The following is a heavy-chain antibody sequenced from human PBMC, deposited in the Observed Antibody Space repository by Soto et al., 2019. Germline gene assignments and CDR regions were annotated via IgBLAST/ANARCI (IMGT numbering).Heavy chain of an antibody. D-gene: IGHD3-3*01. J-gene: IGHJ4*02. Sequence: EVQLLESGGGLVQPGGSLRLSCAASGFTFSSYAMSWVRQAPGKGLEWVSAISGSGGSTYYADSVKGRFTISRDNSKNTLYLQMNSLRAEDTAVYYCANTPLQPFLEWFSYYFDYWGQGTLVTVSS. CDR1: GFTFSSYA. V-gene: IGHV3-23*01. CDR2: ISGSGGST. CDR3: ANTPLQPFLEWFSYYFDY.